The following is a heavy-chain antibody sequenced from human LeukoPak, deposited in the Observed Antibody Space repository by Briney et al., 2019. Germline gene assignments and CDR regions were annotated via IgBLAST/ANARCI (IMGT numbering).Heavy chain of an antibody. D-gene: IGHD1-26*01. Sequence: GGSLRLSCAASGFTFSSYWMSWVRQAPGKGLEWVANIKQDGSEKYYVDSVKGRFTISRDNAKNSLYLQMNSRRAEDTAVYYCARAGGTYYGIAFDIWGQGTMVTVSS. J-gene: IGHJ3*02. CDR3: ARAGGTYYGIAFDI. V-gene: IGHV3-7*01. CDR2: IKQDGSEK. CDR1: GFTFSSYW.